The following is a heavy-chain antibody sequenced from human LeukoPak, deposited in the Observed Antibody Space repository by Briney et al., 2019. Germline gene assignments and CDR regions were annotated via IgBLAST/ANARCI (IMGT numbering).Heavy chain of an antibody. Sequence: SGTLSLTCTVSGGSISSYYWSWIRQPPGKGLEWIGYIYYSGSTNYNPSLKSRVTISVDTSKNQFSLKLSSVTAADTAVYYCARGPQLLPPDYWGQGTLVTVSS. CDR2: IYYSGST. J-gene: IGHJ4*02. D-gene: IGHD2-2*01. V-gene: IGHV4-59*01. CDR3: ARGPQLLPPDY. CDR1: GGSISSYY.